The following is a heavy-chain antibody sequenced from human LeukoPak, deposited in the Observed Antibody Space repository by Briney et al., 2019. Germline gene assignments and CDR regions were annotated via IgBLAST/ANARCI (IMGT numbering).Heavy chain of an antibody. J-gene: IGHJ3*01. CDR2: IDPSDSYT. Sequence: GESLKISCKGSGYSFTSYWITWVRQMPGKGLEWMGRIDPSDSYTNCSPSFQGHVTISADKSISTAYLQWSSLKASDTAMYYCARSGSSTSPYRDWGQGTMVTVSS. V-gene: IGHV5-10-1*01. CDR1: GYSFTSYW. D-gene: IGHD2-2*02. CDR3: ARSGSSTSPYRD.